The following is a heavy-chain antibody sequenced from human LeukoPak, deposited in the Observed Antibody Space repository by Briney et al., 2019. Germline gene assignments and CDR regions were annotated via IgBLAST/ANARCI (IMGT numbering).Heavy chain of an antibody. V-gene: IGHV3-30*18. CDR3: AKDQDVAAAGTWGSIDY. J-gene: IGHJ4*02. Sequence: PGGSRRLSCAASGFTFRHYAIHWVRQAPGKGLEGVAGISSDATNKYYTHSVNGRFTISRDNSKYTLYLQMNSLRAEDTAVYYCAKDQDVAAAGTWGSIDYWGQGTLVTVSS. D-gene: IGHD6-13*01. CDR2: ISSDATNK. CDR1: GFTFRHYA.